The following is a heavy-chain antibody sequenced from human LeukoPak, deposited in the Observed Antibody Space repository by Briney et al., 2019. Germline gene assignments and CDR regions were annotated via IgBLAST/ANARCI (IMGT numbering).Heavy chain of an antibody. CDR1: GGSISSHY. V-gene: IGHV4-59*11. CDR3: ARVVTVTTGYYYYYMDV. Sequence: SETLSLTCAVYGGSISSHYWSWIRQPPGKGLEWIGYIYYSGSTNYNPSLKSRVTISVDTSKNQFSLKLSSVTAADTAVYYCARVVTVTTGYYYYYMDVWGKGTTVTVSS. D-gene: IGHD4-11*01. CDR2: IYYSGST. J-gene: IGHJ6*03.